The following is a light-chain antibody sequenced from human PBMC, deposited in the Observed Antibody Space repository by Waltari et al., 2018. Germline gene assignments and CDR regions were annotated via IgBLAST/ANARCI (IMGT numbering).Light chain of an antibody. CDR2: KDN. J-gene: IGLJ2*01. V-gene: IGLV3-9*01. CDR1: NIGNRN. Sequence: SYELTQPLSVSVALGQTARITCGGNNIGNRNVHWYQQKPGQAPVLVIFKDNSRPSGVPVHVSGSNSGNTPTLTISRAQAGDEADYYCQVWDSSTVVFGGGTKLTVL. CDR3: QVWDSSTVV.